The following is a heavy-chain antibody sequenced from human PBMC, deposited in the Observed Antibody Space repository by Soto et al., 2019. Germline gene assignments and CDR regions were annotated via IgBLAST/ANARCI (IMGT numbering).Heavy chain of an antibody. CDR3: ARDAATEYYYDSSRPPSLYYYYRMDV. J-gene: IGHJ6*02. V-gene: IGHV3-53*01. Sequence: GSLRLSCAASGFTVSSNYMSWVRQAPGKGLEWVSVIYSGGSTYYADSVKGRFTISRDNSKNTLYLQMNSLRAEDTAVYYCARDAATEYYYDSSRPPSLYYYYRMDVWGQGTTVTVSS. CDR1: GFTVSSNY. CDR2: IYSGGST. D-gene: IGHD3-22*01.